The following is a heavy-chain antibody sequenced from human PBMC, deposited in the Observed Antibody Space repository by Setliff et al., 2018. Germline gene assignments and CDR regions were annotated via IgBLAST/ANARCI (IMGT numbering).Heavy chain of an antibody. CDR2: ISYDGSNK. Sequence: GGSLRLSCAASGFTFSNAWMSWVRQAPGKGLEWVAVISYDGSNKYYADSVKGRFTISRDNSKNTLYLQMNSLRAEDTAVYYCARARNKYGAFDYWGQGTLVTVSS. CDR1: GFTFSNAW. CDR3: ARARNKYGAFDY. V-gene: IGHV3-30*03. J-gene: IGHJ4*02. D-gene: IGHD4-17*01.